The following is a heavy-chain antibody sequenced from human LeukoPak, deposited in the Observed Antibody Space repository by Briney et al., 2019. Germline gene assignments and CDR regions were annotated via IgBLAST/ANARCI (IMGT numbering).Heavy chain of an antibody. J-gene: IGHJ4*02. CDR1: GFTFSHYA. CDR2: VSSNGGST. D-gene: IGHD3-22*01. V-gene: IGHV3-64D*06. CDR3: VKGYGFDSSGSEHYFEN. Sequence: GGSLRLSCSASGFTFSHYAMHWVRQAPGKGLEYLSTVSSNGGSTYYTDSVKGRFTISRDNSKNTLYLQMSSLRAEDTAVYYCVKGYGFDSSGSEHYFENWGQGILVTVSS.